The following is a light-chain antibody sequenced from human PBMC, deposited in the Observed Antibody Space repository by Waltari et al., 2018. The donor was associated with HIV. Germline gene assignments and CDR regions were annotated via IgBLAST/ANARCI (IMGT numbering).Light chain of an antibody. V-gene: IGKV1-27*01. Sequence: DIQMTQSPSSLSASIGYTVTVTCRASQDISNFLAWYQQKPGKNPQLLIYAASTLQSGVPARFSGSGSGTDFVLTITSLQPEDGATYFCQKYDSAPLTFGQGTKVEIK. J-gene: IGKJ1*01. CDR3: QKYDSAPLT. CDR1: QDISNF. CDR2: AAS.